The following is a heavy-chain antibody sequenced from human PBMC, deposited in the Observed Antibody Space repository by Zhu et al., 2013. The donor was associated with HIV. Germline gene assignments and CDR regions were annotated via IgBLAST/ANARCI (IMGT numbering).Heavy chain of an antibody. CDR1: GFTFSSYA. CDR3: ANAFTTAFYGDYWVVDDY. V-gene: IGHV3-23*01. Sequence: EVQLLESGGGLVQPGGSLRLSCAASGFTFSSYAMSWVRQAPGKGLEWVSAISGSGGSTYYADSVKGRFTISRDNSKNTLYLQMNSLRAEDTAVYYCANAFTTAFYGDYWVVDDYWGQGTLVTVSS. D-gene: IGHD4-17*01. J-gene: IGHJ4*02. CDR2: ISGSGGST.